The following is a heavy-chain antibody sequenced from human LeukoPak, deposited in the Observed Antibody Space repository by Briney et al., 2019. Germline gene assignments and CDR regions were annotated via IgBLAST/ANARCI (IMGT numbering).Heavy chain of an antibody. CDR3: AKVAVAGIDY. D-gene: IGHD6-19*01. CDR1: GLTFSSHW. CDR2: ITNDGSST. Sequence: GGSLRLSCAASGLTFSSHWMHWVRQAPGKGLVWVSRITNDGSSTTYADSVKGRFTISRDNSKNTLYLQMNSLRAEDTAVYYCAKVAVAGIDYWGQGTLVTVSS. J-gene: IGHJ4*02. V-gene: IGHV3-74*01.